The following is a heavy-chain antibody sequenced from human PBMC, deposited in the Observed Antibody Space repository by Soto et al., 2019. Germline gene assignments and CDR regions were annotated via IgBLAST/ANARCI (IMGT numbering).Heavy chain of an antibody. J-gene: IGHJ4*02. Sequence: QVQLVESGGGLVKPGGSLRLSCAASGFTFSNYYMAWIRQAPGKGLECLSYISSREVTIYYADSVKGRCTISRDNTKNSLYLQMSSLRDEDTGVYYCARVSASGWHVNGRDSFDSWGQGTLVTVSS. CDR2: ISSREVTI. V-gene: IGHV3-11*01. D-gene: IGHD6-19*01. CDR1: GFTFSNYY. CDR3: ARVSASGWHVNGRDSFDS.